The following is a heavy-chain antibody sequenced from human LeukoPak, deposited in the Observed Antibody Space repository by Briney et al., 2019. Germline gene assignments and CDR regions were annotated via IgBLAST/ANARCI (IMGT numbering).Heavy chain of an antibody. CDR1: GFTFSSYS. CDR2: ISSSSSYM. V-gene: IGHV3-21*01. Sequence: GGSLRLSCAASGFTFSSYSMNWVRQAPGKGLEWVSSISSSSSYMYYADSVKGRFTISRDNAKNSLYLQMNSLRAEDTAVYYCARGYCSSTSCYHGDYYYYYMDVWGKGTTVTVSS. CDR3: ARGYCSSTSCYHGDYYYYYMDV. J-gene: IGHJ6*03. D-gene: IGHD2-2*01.